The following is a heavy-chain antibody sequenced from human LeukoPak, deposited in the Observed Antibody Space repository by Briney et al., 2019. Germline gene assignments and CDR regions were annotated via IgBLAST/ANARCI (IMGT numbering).Heavy chain of an antibody. J-gene: IGHJ4*02. CDR1: GYTFTSYA. V-gene: IGHV1-3*01. D-gene: IGHD3-22*01. CDR3: ARGRVYYDSSGYYENYFDY. Sequence: APVKVSCKASGYTFTSYAMHWVRQAPGQRLEWMGWINAGNGNTKYSQKFQGRVTITRDTSASTAYMELSSLRSEDTAVYYCARGRVYYDSSGYYENYFDYWGQGTLVTVSS. CDR2: INAGNGNT.